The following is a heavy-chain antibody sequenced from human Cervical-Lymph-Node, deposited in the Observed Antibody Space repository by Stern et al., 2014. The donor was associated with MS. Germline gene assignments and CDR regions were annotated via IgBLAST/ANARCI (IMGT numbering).Heavy chain of an antibody. J-gene: IGHJ4*02. CDR1: GLSLSPDAVG. CDR3: ARKRGQQGYYFDY. D-gene: IGHD6-13*01. V-gene: IGHV2-5*02. Sequence: QVTLKESGPTLVKPTQTLTLTCTFSGLSLSPDAVGVGWVRQPPGKALEXLALVYWDDEKRYSPSLRSRLTITRDTSKDQVVLTMTNMDPQDTGTYYCARKRGQQGYYFDYWGQGTLVTVSS. CDR2: VYWDDEK.